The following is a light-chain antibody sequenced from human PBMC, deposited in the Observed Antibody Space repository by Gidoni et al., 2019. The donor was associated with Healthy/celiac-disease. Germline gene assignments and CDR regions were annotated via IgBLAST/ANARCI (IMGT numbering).Light chain of an antibody. V-gene: IGKV1-5*03. CDR2: KAS. CDR3: QQYNSYSPYT. J-gene: IGKJ2*01. Sequence: DIQMTQSPSTLSASVGDRVTITCRASQSISSWLAWYQQKPGKAPKLLIYKASSLESGVPSRFSGSGSGTEFTLTISSLQPDDFATEYCQQYNSYSPYTFXXXTKLEIK. CDR1: QSISSW.